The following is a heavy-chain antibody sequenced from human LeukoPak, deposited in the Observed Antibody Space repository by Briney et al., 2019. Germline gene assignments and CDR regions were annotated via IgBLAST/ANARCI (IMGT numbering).Heavy chain of an antibody. CDR2: IHPKSGDT. D-gene: IGHD5-18*01. CDR3: SRGSGISYGGIDY. V-gene: IGHV1-2*02. CDR1: GYTFTGYY. Sequence: ASVKVSCKASGYTFTGYYLHWARQAPGQGLEWMGWIHPKSGDTHYAQKFLGGVTLTRDTSTTIVYMELKWLTSDDTAVYYCSRGSGISYGGIDYWGQGTLVTVSS. J-gene: IGHJ4*02.